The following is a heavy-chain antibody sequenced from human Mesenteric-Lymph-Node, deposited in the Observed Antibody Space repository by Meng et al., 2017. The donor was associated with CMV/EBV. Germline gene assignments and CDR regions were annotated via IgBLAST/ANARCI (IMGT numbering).Heavy chain of an antibody. Sequence: SETLSLTCSVSGDSISTSPYYWAWIRQPPGKGLEWIGYITYSGNTYYNPSLKSRVVISMDTSKNHFSLNLNSVTAADTAVYYCARHVSWSSKFDFWGQGTLVTVSS. J-gene: IGHJ4*02. CDR1: GDSISTSPYY. V-gene: IGHV4-39*01. D-gene: IGHD2-8*02. CDR2: ITYSGNT. CDR3: ARHVSWSSKFDF.